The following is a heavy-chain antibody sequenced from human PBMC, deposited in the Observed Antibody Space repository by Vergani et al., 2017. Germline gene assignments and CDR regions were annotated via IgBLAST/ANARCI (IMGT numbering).Heavy chain of an antibody. V-gene: IGHV4-61*01. CDR1: GYSISSGYY. J-gene: IGHJ4*02. Sequence: QVQLQESGPGLVKPSETLSLTCAVSGYSISSGYYWSWIRQPPGKGLEWIGYIYYSGSTNYNPSLKSRVTISVDTSKNQFSLKLSSVTAADTAVYYCAGVYGGNSGGFDYWGQGTLVTVSS. CDR2: IYYSGST. D-gene: IGHD4-23*01. CDR3: AGVYGGNSGGFDY.